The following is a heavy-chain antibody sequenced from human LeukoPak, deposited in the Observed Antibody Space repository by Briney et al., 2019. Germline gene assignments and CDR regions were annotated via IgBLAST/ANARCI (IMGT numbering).Heavy chain of an antibody. Sequence: GGSLRLSCAASGFTVSSVYMSWVRQAPGKGLEWVSLIYSAGTTYYADSVKGRFIISRDKSKNTLYLQMNSLRAEDTAVYYCARGQPYYYDSRGYSVPHDWGQGTLVTVSS. CDR1: GFTVSSVY. J-gene: IGHJ4*02. CDR3: ARGQPYYYDSRGYSVPHD. V-gene: IGHV3-53*01. CDR2: IYSAGTT. D-gene: IGHD3-22*01.